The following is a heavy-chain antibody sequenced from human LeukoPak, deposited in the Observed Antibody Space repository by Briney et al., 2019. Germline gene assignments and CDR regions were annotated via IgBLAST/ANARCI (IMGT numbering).Heavy chain of an antibody. CDR2: IWYDGSNK. Sequence: GGSLRLSCAASGFTFSSYGMHWVRQAPGKGLEWVAVIWYDGSNKYYADSVKGRFTISRDNAKNTVYLQMNSLRAEDTAVYFCAKTISGYCSRTSCLNWFDPWGQGTLVTVSS. J-gene: IGHJ5*02. CDR3: AKTISGYCSRTSCLNWFDP. V-gene: IGHV3-33*06. D-gene: IGHD2-2*03. CDR1: GFTFSSYG.